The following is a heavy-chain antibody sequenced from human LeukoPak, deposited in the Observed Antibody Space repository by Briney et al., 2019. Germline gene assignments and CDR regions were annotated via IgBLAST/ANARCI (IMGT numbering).Heavy chain of an antibody. CDR3: ARAGHSGYDLVRAFDI. D-gene: IGHD5-12*01. CDR2: ISAYNGNT. V-gene: IGHV1-18*01. J-gene: IGHJ3*02. Sequence: ASVKVSCEASGYTFTSYGISWVRQAPGQGLEWMGWISAYNGNTNYAQKLQGRVTMTTDTSTSTAYMELRSLRSDDTAVYYCARAGHSGYDLVRAFDIWGQGTMVTVSS. CDR1: GYTFTSYG.